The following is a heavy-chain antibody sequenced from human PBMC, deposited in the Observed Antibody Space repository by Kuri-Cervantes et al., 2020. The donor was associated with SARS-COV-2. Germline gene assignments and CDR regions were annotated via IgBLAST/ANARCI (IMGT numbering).Heavy chain of an antibody. J-gene: IGHJ3*02. V-gene: IGHV4-61*01. D-gene: IGHD6-19*01. CDR2: IYYSGST. CDR1: GGSISSGSYY. CDR3: ARETYSSGWFDAFDI. Sequence: SETLSLTCTVSGGSISSGSYYWSWIRQPPGKGLEWIGYIYYSGSTNYNPSLKSRVTISVDTSKNQFSLKLSSVTAADTAVYYCARETYSSGWFDAFDIWGQGTMVTVSS.